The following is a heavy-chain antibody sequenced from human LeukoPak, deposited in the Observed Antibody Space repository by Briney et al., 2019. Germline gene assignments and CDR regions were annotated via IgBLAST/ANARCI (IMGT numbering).Heavy chain of an antibody. CDR2: ISAYNGIT. D-gene: IGHD3-3*01. V-gene: IGHV1-18*01. CDR1: GYTFTGSG. CDR3: ARDEIRFLEWPGMDV. Sequence: ASVKVSCKASGYTFTGSGISWVRQAPGQGLEWMGWISAYNGITNYAQKFQGRVTMTRDTSISTAYMELSRLRSDDTAVYYCARDEIRFLEWPGMDVWGKGTTVTVSS. J-gene: IGHJ6*04.